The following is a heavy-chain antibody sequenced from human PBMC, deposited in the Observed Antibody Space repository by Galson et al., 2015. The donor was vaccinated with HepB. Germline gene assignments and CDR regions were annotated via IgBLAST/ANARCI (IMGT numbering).Heavy chain of an antibody. CDR2: ISSSGSTI. V-gene: IGHV3-48*02. D-gene: IGHD2-2*01. CDR3: ARDPHLGNSRYCSSTSCYYYGMDV. J-gene: IGHJ6*02. CDR1: GFTFSSYS. Sequence: SLRLSCAASGFTFSSYSMNWVRQAPGKGLEWVSYISSSGSTIYYADSVKGRFTISRDNAKNSLYLQMNSLRDEDTAVYYCARDPHLGNSRYCSSTSCYYYGMDVWGQGTTVTVSS.